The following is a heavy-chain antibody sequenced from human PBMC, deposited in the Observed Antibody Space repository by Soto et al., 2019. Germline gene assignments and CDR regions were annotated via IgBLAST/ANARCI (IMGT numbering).Heavy chain of an antibody. CDR2: ISYEGSHK. CDR3: AKDFELPDGDYYHYGMDV. CDR1: GFDFSSHG. Sequence: QVQLVESGGGVVQSGGSLRLSCLASGFDFSSHGMYWVRQAPGRGLEWVALISYEGSHKFYVDSLKGRFTLSRDNSKHPLYFPMSGLRPEDTALYYCAKDFELPDGDYYHYGMDVWGQGTTVSVSS. J-gene: IGHJ6*02. D-gene: IGHD1-7*01. V-gene: IGHV3-30*18.